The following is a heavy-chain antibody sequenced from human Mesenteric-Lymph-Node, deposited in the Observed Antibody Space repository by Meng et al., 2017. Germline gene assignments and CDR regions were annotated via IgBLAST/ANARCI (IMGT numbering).Heavy chain of an antibody. D-gene: IGHD4-17*01. CDR1: GGSISSGGYY. J-gene: IGHJ2*01. CDR2: IYYSGST. V-gene: IGHV4-31*03. CDR3: AREPAGGTTTVTNWYFDL. Sequence: QVQLQESGPGLVKPSQTLSLTCTVSGGSISSGGYYWSWIRQHPGKGLEWIGYIYYSGSTYYNPPLKSRVTISVDTSKNQFSLKLSSVTAADTAVYYCAREPAGGTTTVTNWYFDLWGRGTLVTVSS.